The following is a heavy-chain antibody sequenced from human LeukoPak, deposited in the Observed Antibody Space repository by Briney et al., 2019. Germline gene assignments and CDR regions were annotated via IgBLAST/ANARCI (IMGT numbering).Heavy chain of an antibody. J-gene: IGHJ5*02. CDR3: AREVTGWFDP. D-gene: IGHD2-8*02. CDR1: GGSNSSYY. CDR2: NYYSGST. Sequence: SETLSLTCTVSGGSNSSYYWSWIRQPPGKGLEWIGYNYYSGSTNYNPSLKSRVTISVDTSKNQFSLKLSSVTAADTAVYYCAREVTGWFDPWGQGTLVTVSS. V-gene: IGHV4-59*01.